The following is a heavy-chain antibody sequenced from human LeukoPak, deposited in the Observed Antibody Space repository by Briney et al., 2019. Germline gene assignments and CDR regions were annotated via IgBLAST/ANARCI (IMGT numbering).Heavy chain of an antibody. CDR3: AKTGGRFLEWFDSFDY. D-gene: IGHD3-3*01. J-gene: IGHJ4*02. CDR1: GFTFSSYA. V-gene: IGHV3-23*01. Sequence: GASLRLSCAASGFTFSSYAMSWVRQAPGKGLEWVSAISGSGGSTYYADSVKGRFTISRDNSKNTLYLQMNSLRAEDTAVYYCAKTGGRFLEWFDSFDYWGQGTLVTVSS. CDR2: ISGSGGST.